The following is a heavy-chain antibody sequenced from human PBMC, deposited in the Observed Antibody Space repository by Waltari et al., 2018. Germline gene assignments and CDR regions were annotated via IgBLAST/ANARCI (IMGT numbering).Heavy chain of an antibody. CDR3: ARRVSTGWQYNYFDY. CDR2: MHHSGTT. Sequence: QVQLQESGPGLVKPSETLSLTCAVSGYSISRGYSWSWIRQHPGEGLGWIGCMHHSGTTYYNPSLKSRVTISVDTSKNQFSLKLSSVTAEDTAVYYCARRVSTGWQYNYFDYWGQGTPVTVSS. D-gene: IGHD6-25*01. J-gene: IGHJ4*02. CDR1: GYSISRGYS. V-gene: IGHV4-38-2*01.